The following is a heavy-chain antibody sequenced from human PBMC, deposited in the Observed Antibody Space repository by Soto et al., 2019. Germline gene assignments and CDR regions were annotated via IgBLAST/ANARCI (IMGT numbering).Heavy chain of an antibody. J-gene: IGHJ4*02. V-gene: IGHV3-30*03. CDR2: ISYDGSNK. D-gene: IGHD3-16*01. Sequence: QVQLVESGGGVVQPGRSLRLSCAASGFTFSGYVMHWVRQAPGKGLEWVAVISYDGSNKYYADSVKGRFTISRDNSKNTLYLQMNSLRAEDTAVYYCATNYDYVWGSPTAFDYWGQGTLVTVSS. CDR1: GFTFSGYV. CDR3: ATNYDYVWGSPTAFDY.